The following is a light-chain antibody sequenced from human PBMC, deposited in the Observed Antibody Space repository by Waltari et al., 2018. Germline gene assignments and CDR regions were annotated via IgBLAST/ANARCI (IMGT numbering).Light chain of an antibody. J-gene: IGKJ4*01. CDR3: LQYDNVPLT. CDR1: HDIENY. Sequence: DIQMTQSPSSLSASVGDRVTITCQASHDIENYLNWYQQRPGKAPKLLIYDASNLQTGVPSRFSGSGSGTYFTFTISNLQPEDIATYYCLQYDNVPLTVGGGTKVEIK. V-gene: IGKV1-33*01. CDR2: DAS.